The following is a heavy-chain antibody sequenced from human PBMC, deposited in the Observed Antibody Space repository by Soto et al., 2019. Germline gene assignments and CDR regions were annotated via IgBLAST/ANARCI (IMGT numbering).Heavy chain of an antibody. Sequence: ASVKVSCKASGYTFTSYGISWVRQAPGQGLEWMGWISAYNGNTNYAQKLQGRVTMTTDTSTSTASMELRSLRSDDTAVYYCASWSYYYDSSGYGTLDYWGQGTLVTVSS. CDR2: ISAYNGNT. J-gene: IGHJ4*02. V-gene: IGHV1-18*01. CDR3: ASWSYYYDSSGYGTLDY. CDR1: GYTFTSYG. D-gene: IGHD3-22*01.